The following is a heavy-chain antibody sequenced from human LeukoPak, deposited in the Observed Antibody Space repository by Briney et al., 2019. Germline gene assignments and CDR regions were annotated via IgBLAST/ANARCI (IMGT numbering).Heavy chain of an antibody. CDR3: ARHSWTGYSSGWEPIDY. J-gene: IGHJ4*02. CDR1: GYSFTSYW. V-gene: IGHV5-51*01. D-gene: IGHD6-19*01. Sequence: GDSLKISCKGSGYSFTSYWIGWVRQMPGKGLEWMGIIYPGDSDTRYSPSFQGQVTISADKSISTAYLQWSSLKASDTAMYYCARHSWTGYSSGWEPIDYWGQGTLVTVSS. CDR2: IYPGDSDT.